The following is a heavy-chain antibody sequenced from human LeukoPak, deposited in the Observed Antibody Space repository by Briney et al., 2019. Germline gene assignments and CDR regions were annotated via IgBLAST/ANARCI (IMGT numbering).Heavy chain of an antibody. CDR2: ISGYNVNT. Sequence: GASVKVSCKASGYTFASYGISWVRQAPGQGLEWMGRISGYNVNTNYAQNLQGRVTMTTDTSTSTAYMELRSLRSDDTAVYYCARDWVATSLDAFDIWGQGTMVIVSS. CDR3: ARDWVATSLDAFDI. V-gene: IGHV1-18*01. D-gene: IGHD4-23*01. CDR1: GYTFASYG. J-gene: IGHJ3*02.